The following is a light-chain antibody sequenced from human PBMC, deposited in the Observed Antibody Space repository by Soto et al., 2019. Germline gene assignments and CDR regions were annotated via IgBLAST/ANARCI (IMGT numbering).Light chain of an antibody. CDR3: RPYTNWPQN. J-gene: IGKJ2*01. CDR2: GAS. V-gene: IGKV3-15*01. CDR1: QTVSTN. Sequence: EIVMTQSQVTLSASPGERATLSCRASQTVSTNLAWYQQRPGQAPRLLIYGASTRVTGIPPRFSGSGSGTDFTLTIRSLQSEDFAVYCGRPYTNWPQNFGQGTKLEIK.